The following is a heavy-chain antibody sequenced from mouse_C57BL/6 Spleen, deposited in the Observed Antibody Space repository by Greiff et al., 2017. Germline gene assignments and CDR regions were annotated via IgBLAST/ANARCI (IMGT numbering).Heavy chain of an antibody. V-gene: IGHV5-17*01. D-gene: IGHD1-1*01. CDR3: ARRPLLTTVVATNAMDY. Sequence: EVHLVESGGGLVKPGGSLKLSCAASGFTFSDYGMHWVRQAPEKGLEWVAYISSGSSTIDYADTVKGRFTLSRDNAKNTLFLQITSLRSEDTAMYYCARRPLLTTVVATNAMDYWGQGTSVTVSS. CDR2: ISSGSSTI. J-gene: IGHJ4*01. CDR1: GFTFSDYG.